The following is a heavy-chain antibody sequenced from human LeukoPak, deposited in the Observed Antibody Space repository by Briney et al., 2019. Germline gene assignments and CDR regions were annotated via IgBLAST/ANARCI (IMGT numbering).Heavy chain of an antibody. Sequence: ASVKVSCKASGYTFTGYYMHWVRQAPGQGLEWMGWINPNSGGTNYAQKFQGRVTMTRDTSISTAYMELSRLRSDDTAVYYCAKIVGYGSEYYYYYMDVWGKGTTVTVSS. CDR3: AKIVGYGSEYYYYYMDV. D-gene: IGHD3-10*01. V-gene: IGHV1-2*02. CDR1: GYTFTGYY. J-gene: IGHJ6*03. CDR2: INPNSGGT.